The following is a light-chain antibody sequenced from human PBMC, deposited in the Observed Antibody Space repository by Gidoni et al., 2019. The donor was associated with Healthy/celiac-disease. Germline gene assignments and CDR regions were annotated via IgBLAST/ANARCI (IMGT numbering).Light chain of an antibody. CDR2: SNN. CDR3: AAWDDSLNGREVV. J-gene: IGLJ2*01. Sequence: QSVLTQPPSASGTPGQRVHISCSGSRSNIGSNTVNWYQQLPGTAPKLLIYSNNQRPSGVPDRFSGSKSGTSASLAISGLQSEDEADYYCAAWDDSLNGREVVFGGGTKLTVL. CDR1: RSNIGSNT. V-gene: IGLV1-44*01.